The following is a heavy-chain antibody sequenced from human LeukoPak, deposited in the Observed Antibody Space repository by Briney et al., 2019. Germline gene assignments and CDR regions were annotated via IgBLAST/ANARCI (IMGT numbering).Heavy chain of an antibody. CDR1: GYTFTSYD. J-gene: IGHJ4*02. CDR2: MNPNSGNT. V-gene: IGHV1-8*03. CDR3: ARDRSHMNYYGSGSYYNADY. Sequence: ASVKVSCKASGYTFTSYDINWVRQATGQGLEWMGWMNPNSGNTGYAQKFQGRVTITRNTSISTAYMELSSLRSEDTAVYYCARDRSHMNYYGSGSYYNADYWGQGTLVTVSS. D-gene: IGHD3-10*01.